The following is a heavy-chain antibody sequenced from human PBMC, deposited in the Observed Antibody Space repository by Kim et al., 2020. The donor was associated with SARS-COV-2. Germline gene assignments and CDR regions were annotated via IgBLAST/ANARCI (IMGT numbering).Heavy chain of an antibody. V-gene: IGHV3-30*18. D-gene: IGHD6-13*01. J-gene: IGHJ4*02. Sequence: GGSLRLSCAASGFTFSSYGMHWARQAPGKGLEWVAVISYDGSNKYYADSVKGRFTISRDNSKNTLYLQMNSLRAEDTAVYYCAKDSSSSWLIFDYWGQGT. CDR2: ISYDGSNK. CDR3: AKDSSSSWLIFDY. CDR1: GFTFSSYG.